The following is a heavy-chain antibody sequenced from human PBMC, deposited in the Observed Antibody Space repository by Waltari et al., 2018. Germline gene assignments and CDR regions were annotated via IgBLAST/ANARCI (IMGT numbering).Heavy chain of an antibody. D-gene: IGHD3-10*01. CDR1: GGPIHRGDYY. J-gene: IGHJ4*02. CDR3: AIMVRGIMGGVDY. CDR2: VYRSGVT. Sequence: QVQLQESGPGLVKPSQTLSLTCTVSGGPIHRGDYYWNWIRQPAGKGLEWIGRVYRSGVTNYNPSLKSRVSISLDTSKNQFSLRLNSVTAADTAVYYCAIMVRGIMGGVDYWGQGTLVIVSS. V-gene: IGHV4-61*02.